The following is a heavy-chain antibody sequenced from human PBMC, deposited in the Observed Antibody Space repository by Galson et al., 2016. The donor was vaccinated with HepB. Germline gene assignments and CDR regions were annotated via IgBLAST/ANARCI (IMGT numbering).Heavy chain of an antibody. Sequence: SVKVSCKASGYTFTNYDISWVRRATGQGLEWMGWMNPDSGNRGYAQKFQGRVTLTRDNSISTAYMELSSLRSEDTAIYYCARMDYRSGRREVNWCDPWGRGTLVIVSA. CDR1: GYTFTNYD. CDR3: ARMDYRSGRREVNWCDP. CDR2: MNPDSGNR. J-gene: IGHJ5*02. V-gene: IGHV1-8*02. D-gene: IGHD3-10*01.